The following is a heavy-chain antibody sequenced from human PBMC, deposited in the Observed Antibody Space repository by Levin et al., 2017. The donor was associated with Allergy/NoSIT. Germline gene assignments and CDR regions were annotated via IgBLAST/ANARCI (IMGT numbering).Heavy chain of an antibody. CDR1: GFTFSSYA. CDR3: AKDLDLTTVTTFDY. CDR2: ISGSGGST. Sequence: GESLKISCAASGFTFSSYAMSWVRQTPGKGLEWVSAISGSGGSTYYADSVKGRFTISRDNSKNTLYLQMNSLRAEDTAVYYCAKDLDLTTVTTFDYWGHGTLVTVSS. D-gene: IGHD4-17*01. V-gene: IGHV3-23*01. J-gene: IGHJ4*01.